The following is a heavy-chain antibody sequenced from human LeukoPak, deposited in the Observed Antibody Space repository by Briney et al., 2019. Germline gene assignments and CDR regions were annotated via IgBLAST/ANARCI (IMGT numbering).Heavy chain of an antibody. CDR1: GYTFTGYN. V-gene: IGHV1-2*06. J-gene: IGHJ4*02. D-gene: IGHD3-10*01. Sequence: ASVKVSCKASGYTFTGYNMHWVRQAPGQGLEWMGRINPNSGGTNYAQKFQGRVTMTRDTSISTAYMELSRLRSDDTAVYYCARDMVRGVIIPDYWGQGTLVTVSS. CDR2: INPNSGGT. CDR3: ARDMVRGVIIPDY.